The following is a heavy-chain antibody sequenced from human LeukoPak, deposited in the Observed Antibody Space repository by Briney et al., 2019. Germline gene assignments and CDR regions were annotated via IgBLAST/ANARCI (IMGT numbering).Heavy chain of an antibody. Sequence: QAGGSLRLSCAASGFTLSYYWMHWVRQAPGKGLVWVSRINNDGSNTSHADSVKGRFTLSRHNSKNTLYLQMNSLRAEDTAVYYCARVGGYGDYSFSYWGQGTLVTVSS. CDR3: ARVGGYGDYSFSY. CDR2: INNDGSNT. V-gene: IGHV3-74*01. CDR1: GFTLSYYW. D-gene: IGHD4-17*01. J-gene: IGHJ4*02.